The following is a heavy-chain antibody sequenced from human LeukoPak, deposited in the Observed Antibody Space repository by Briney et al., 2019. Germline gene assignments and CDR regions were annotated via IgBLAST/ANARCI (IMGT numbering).Heavy chain of an antibody. J-gene: IGHJ4*02. CDR3: AKDFSSSSSPVDY. D-gene: IGHD6-6*01. V-gene: IGHV3-23*01. CDR1: GFTFSSYD. CDR2: ISGSGGNT. Sequence: GGSLRLSCAASGFTFSSYDMSWARQARGKGLEWVSVISGSGGNTYYADSVKGRFTNPRDNYKNTLYLQINSLRAEYTAVYYCAKDFSSSSSPVDYGGEGRLVTVS.